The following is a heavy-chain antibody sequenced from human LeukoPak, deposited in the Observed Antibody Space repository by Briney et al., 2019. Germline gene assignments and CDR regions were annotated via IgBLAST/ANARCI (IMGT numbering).Heavy chain of an antibody. Sequence: GGSLSLSCEASGFIFSGNFMSWVRQAPGKGLEWVSVIYSDGSTYYADSVKGRFTISRDNSKNTLDLQMTGLRAEDTAVYYCARERGRGRDSPWFDYWGQGTLVTVSS. V-gene: IGHV3-53*01. CDR1: GFIFSGNF. CDR2: IYSDGST. D-gene: IGHD1-26*01. J-gene: IGHJ4*02. CDR3: ARERGRGRDSPWFDY.